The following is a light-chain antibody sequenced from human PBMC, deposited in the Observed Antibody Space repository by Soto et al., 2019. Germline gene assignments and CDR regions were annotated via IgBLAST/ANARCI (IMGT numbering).Light chain of an antibody. CDR3: QQYYSYPST. V-gene: IGKV1-39*01. CDR1: QCISSD. CDR2: AAT. Sequence: DIQMTQSPSSLSASVGDRVTITCRASQCISSDLNCYQQKPVQAPKLLIYAATCLQSGGPSRFSGSGSGTDFTLTISCLQSEHFATYYCQQYYSYPSTFGGGTKVDIK. J-gene: IGKJ4*01.